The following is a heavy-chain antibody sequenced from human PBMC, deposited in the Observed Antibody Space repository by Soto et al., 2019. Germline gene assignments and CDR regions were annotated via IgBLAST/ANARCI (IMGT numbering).Heavy chain of an antibody. CDR3: ASLGYCSSTSCYANNWFDP. Sequence: PSETLSLTCTVSGGSISSGDYYWSWIRQPPGKGLEWIGYIYYSGSTNYNPSLKSRVTISVDTSKNQFSLKLSSVTAAVTAVYYCASLGYCSSTSCYANNWFDPWGQGTLVTVSS. D-gene: IGHD2-2*01. CDR2: IYYSGST. CDR1: GGSISSGDYY. V-gene: IGHV4-61*08. J-gene: IGHJ5*02.